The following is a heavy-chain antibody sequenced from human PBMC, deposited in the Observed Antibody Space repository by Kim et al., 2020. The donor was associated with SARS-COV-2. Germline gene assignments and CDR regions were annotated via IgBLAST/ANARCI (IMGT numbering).Heavy chain of an antibody. D-gene: IGHD3-10*01. V-gene: IGHV3-48*03. Sequence: GGSLRLSCAASGFTFSSYEMNWVRQAPGKGLEWVSYISSSGSTIYYADSVKGRFTISRDNAKNSLYLQMNSLRAEDTAVYYCARGRNEYYYGSGGFDPWGQGTLVTVSS. CDR1: GFTFSSYE. CDR2: ISSSGSTI. CDR3: ARGRNEYYYGSGGFDP. J-gene: IGHJ5*02.